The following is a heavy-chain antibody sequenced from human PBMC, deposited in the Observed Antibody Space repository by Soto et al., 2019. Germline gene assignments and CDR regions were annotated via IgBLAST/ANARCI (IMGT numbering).Heavy chain of an antibody. D-gene: IGHD3-9*01. J-gene: IGHJ6*02. CDR3: ARGGYFEISGTRYYGLDV. CDR1: GFPVSSSY. Sequence: GGSLRLSCAASGFPVSSSYMSWVRQAPGKGLEWVSIIYSDGSTYYADSVKGRFTISRDNSKNTLYLQMSSLRVEDTAVYYCARGGYFEISGTRYYGLDVWGQGTTVTVSS. CDR2: IYSDGST. V-gene: IGHV3-53*01.